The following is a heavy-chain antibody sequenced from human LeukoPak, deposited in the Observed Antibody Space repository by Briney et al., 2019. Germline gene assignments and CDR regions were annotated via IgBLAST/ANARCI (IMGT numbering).Heavy chain of an antibody. Sequence: GGSLRLSCAASGFTFSTYSMHWVRQDPGKGLESVSAISSDGTSTYYANSVKGRFTISRDNAKNSLYLQMTSLRAEDTAVYYCAKNKWNYDYWGQGTLVTVSS. J-gene: IGHJ4*02. D-gene: IGHD1-7*01. CDR3: AKNKWNYDY. CDR2: ISSDGTST. V-gene: IGHV3-64*01. CDR1: GFTFSTYS.